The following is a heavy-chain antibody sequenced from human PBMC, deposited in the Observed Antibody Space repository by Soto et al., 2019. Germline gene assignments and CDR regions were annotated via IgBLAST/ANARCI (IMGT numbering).Heavy chain of an antibody. J-gene: IGHJ6*02. CDR1: GGSMRRGANY. CDR2: IYYSGST. V-gene: IGHV4-39*02. Sequence: SENLSLRKSVSGGSMRRGANYGCWIRLHPGKGLEWIGSIYYSGSTYYNPSLKSRVTISVDTSKNQFSLKLSSVTAADTAVYYCAKEAGVVVAATMVYYYYGMDVWGQGTTVT. D-gene: IGHD2-15*01. CDR3: AKEAGVVVAATMVYYYYGMDV.